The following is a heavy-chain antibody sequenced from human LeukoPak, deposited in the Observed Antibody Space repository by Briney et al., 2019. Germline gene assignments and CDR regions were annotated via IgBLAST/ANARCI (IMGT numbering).Heavy chain of an antibody. J-gene: IGHJ3*02. CDR2: ISGGSSFT. Sequence: PGGSLRLSCAASGFSFSSFSMNWVRQAPGKGLEWVSYISGGSSFTYYVDSVKGRFTISRGNAKNSLYLQMNSLRAEDTAVYYCARPGGYSSGSLDAFDIWGQGTMVTVSS. V-gene: IGHV3-21*01. CDR1: GFSFSSFS. D-gene: IGHD3-22*01. CDR3: ARPGGYSSGSLDAFDI.